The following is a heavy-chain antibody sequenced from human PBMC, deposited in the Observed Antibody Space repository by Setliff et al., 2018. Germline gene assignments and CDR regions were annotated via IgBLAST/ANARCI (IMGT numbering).Heavy chain of an antibody. CDR2: IYTSGAT. J-gene: IGHJ6*02. D-gene: IGHD2-21*01. CDR3: AKEYVVNSFVSNSHQHYGLDV. V-gene: IGHV4-61*02. Sequence: PSETLSLTCTVSGASLSSGSYYWSWIRQSAGKGLEWIGRIYTSGATTYSPSLKSRVSISADTPKNLFSLRLKSVTAADTAVYYCAKEYVVNSFVSNSHQHYGLDVWGQGTTVTVSS. CDR1: GASLSSGSYY.